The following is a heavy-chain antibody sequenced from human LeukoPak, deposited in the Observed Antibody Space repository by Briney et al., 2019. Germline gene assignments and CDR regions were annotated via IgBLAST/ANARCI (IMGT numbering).Heavy chain of an antibody. CDR3: AGSAYDRMIVVVDYGMDV. V-gene: IGHV3-33*01. D-gene: IGHD3-22*01. CDR1: GFTFSSYG. CDR2: IGHDGSNK. Sequence: GGPLRLSCAASGFTFSSYGMHWVRQAPGKGLEWVAVIGHDGSNKYYADSVKGRFTISRDNSKNTLYVQMNSLRAEDTAVYYCAGSAYDRMIVVVDYGMDVWGQGTTVTVSS. J-gene: IGHJ6*02.